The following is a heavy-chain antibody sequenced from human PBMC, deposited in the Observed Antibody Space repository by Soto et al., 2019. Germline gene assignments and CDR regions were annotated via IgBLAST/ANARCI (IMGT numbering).Heavy chain of an antibody. CDR2: IIPISTTT. V-gene: IGHV1-69*06. CDR3: ARVAGYYYAMDV. J-gene: IGHJ6*02. CDR1: GGTFSSYA. Sequence: QVQLVQSGAEVKKPGFSVKVSCKASGGTFSSYAITWVRQAPGQGLEWMGGIIPISTTTDYAQKFQGRVTMTADKSTSTAFLELSRLTSEDTAVYYCARVAGYYYAMDVWGQGTRVTVSS. D-gene: IGHD6-19*01.